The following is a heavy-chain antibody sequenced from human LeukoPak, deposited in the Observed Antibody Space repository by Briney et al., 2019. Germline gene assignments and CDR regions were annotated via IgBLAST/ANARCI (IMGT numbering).Heavy chain of an antibody. D-gene: IGHD2-2*01. CDR3: ARVHVVPAATHPYNWFDP. Sequence: GGSLRLSCAASGFTVSSNYMSWVRQAPGKGLEWVSVIYSGGSTYYADSVKGRFTISNHNSKNTLYLQMNSLRAEDTAVYYFARVHVVPAATHPYNWFDPWGQGTLVTVSS. CDR2: IYSGGST. J-gene: IGHJ5*02. V-gene: IGHV3-53*04. CDR1: GFTVSSNY.